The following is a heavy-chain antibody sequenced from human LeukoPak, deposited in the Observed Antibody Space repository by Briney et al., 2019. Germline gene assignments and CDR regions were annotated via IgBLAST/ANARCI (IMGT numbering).Heavy chain of an antibody. CDR3: ASHLSRGQNFDY. J-gene: IGHJ4*02. V-gene: IGHV3-7*01. CDR2: IKDDGSDT. Sequence: PGGSLRLSCAASGFTFSNSWMSWFRQAPGQRLEWVASIKDDGSDTYYLESVKGRFTISRDNAKTSLFLQMDGLRADDTAVFFCASHLSRGQNFDYWGQGTLVTVSS. CDR1: GFTFSNSW.